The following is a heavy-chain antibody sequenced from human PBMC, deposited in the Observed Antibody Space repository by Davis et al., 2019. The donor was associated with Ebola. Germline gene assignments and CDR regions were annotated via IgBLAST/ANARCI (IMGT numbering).Heavy chain of an antibody. J-gene: IGHJ6*02. V-gene: IGHV1-69*06. Sequence: AASVKVSCKASGGTFSSYTISWVRQAPGQGLEWMGGIIPIFGTANYAQKFQGRVTITADKSTSTAYMELSSLRSEDTAVYYCASRTDYYDSSGYYHYYYDMDVWGQGTTVTVSS. CDR2: IIPIFGTA. CDR1: GGTFSSYT. CDR3: ASRTDYYDSSGYYHYYYDMDV. D-gene: IGHD3-22*01.